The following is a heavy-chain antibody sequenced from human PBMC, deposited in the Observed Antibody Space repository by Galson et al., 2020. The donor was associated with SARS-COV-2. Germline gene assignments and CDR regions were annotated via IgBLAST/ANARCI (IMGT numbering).Heavy chain of an antibody. CDR1: GGFVSGSY. J-gene: IGHJ4*02. CDR3: ARRTSVLEGLHFDF. CDR2: VSYSGVT. Sequence: SETLSLTCSVSGGFVSGSYWSWIRQPPGKGLEWIGYVSYSGVTGYNPSLKSRVIMSVDTSKNQFSLKLSSVTAADTAVYYCARRTSVLEGLHFDFWGPGTLATVSS. V-gene: IGHV4-59*02. D-gene: IGHD1-7*01.